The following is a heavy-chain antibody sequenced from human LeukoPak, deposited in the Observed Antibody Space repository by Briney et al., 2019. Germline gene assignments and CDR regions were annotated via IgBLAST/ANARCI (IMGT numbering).Heavy chain of an antibody. CDR1: GGSISSYY. V-gene: IGHV4-4*07. CDR2: IYTSGST. Sequence: SETLSLTCTVSGGSISSYYWSWIRQPAGKGLEWIGRIYTSGSTNYNPSLKSRVTISVDTSKNQFSLKLSSVTAADTAVYYCARRPYSSGWYGDFDYWGQGTLVTVSS. D-gene: IGHD6-19*01. J-gene: IGHJ4*02. CDR3: ARRPYSSGWYGDFDY.